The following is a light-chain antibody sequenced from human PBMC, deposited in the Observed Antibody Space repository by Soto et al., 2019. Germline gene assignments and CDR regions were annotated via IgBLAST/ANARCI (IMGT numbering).Light chain of an antibody. CDR2: EAS. Sequence: VLTQSPDTLSLSPGERATLSCRASQDVGNFLVWYHQKPGLSPSLVIYEASKRATDIPDRCSGSGSGTAFTLTSNRLEPEDVGFYYCQQRNSWPLTFGGGTKVELK. V-gene: IGKV3-11*01. J-gene: IGKJ4*01. CDR1: QDVGNF. CDR3: QQRNSWPLT.